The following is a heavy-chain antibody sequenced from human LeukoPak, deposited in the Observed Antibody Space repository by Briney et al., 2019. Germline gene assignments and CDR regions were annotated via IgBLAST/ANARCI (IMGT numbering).Heavy chain of an antibody. CDR2: IFGSGTT. V-gene: IGHV3-23*01. Sequence: SGGSLRLSCAASGFPFGSFAMGWVRQAPGKGLEWVSSIFGSGTTYYADAVKGRFTISRDNSKNTLYLQVNSLRAEDTALYYCVKGDSSGWYWGQGTLVTVSS. CDR3: VKGDSSGWY. D-gene: IGHD3-22*01. J-gene: IGHJ4*02. CDR1: GFPFGSFA.